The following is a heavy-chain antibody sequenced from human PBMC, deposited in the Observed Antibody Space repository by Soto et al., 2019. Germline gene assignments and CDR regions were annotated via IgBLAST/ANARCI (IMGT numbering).Heavy chain of an antibody. J-gene: IGHJ4*02. D-gene: IGHD2-15*01. CDR3: SRVKSLAGHY. CDR1: GFTFSTYW. Sequence: EVQLVESGGGLVQPGGSLRLSCAASGFTFSTYWMSWVRQAPGKGLEWVANIKQDGSDKYYVDSVKGRFTISRDNAKNSQYLQMNGLRAEDTAVYYCSRVKSLAGHYWGQGTLVTVSS. V-gene: IGHV3-7*04. CDR2: IKQDGSDK.